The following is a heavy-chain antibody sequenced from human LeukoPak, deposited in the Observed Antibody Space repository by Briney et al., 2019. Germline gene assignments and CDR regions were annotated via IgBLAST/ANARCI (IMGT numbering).Heavy chain of an antibody. D-gene: IGHD2-21*01. Sequence: SETRSLTCAVYGGSFSGYYWSWIRQPPGKGLEWIGEINHSGSTNYNPSLKSRVTISVDTSKNQFSLELSSVTAADTAVYYCARDPLWWDPQDDAFDIWGQGTMVTVSS. V-gene: IGHV4-34*01. J-gene: IGHJ3*02. CDR1: GGSFSGYY. CDR2: INHSGST. CDR3: ARDPLWWDPQDDAFDI.